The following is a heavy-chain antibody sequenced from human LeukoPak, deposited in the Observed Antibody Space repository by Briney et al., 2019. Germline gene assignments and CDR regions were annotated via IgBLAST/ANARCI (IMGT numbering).Heavy chain of an antibody. CDR3: TRDWGPDYYDGTGYPLDY. CDR2: ISSSSTYI. CDR1: GITFSNYG. Sequence: GGSLRLSCVASGITFSNYGMNWVRQAPGKGLEWVSSISSSSTYIYYADSVKGRFTVSRDNAKTSLYLQMNSLRAEDSAIYFCTRDWGPDYYDGTGYPLDYWGQGTLVTVSS. D-gene: IGHD3-22*01. J-gene: IGHJ4*02. V-gene: IGHV3-21*06.